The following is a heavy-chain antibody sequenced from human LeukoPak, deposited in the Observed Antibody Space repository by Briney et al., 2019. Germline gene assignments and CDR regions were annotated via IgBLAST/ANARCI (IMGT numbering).Heavy chain of an antibody. J-gene: IGHJ4*02. CDR3: VKSGYSTSSDVDY. CDR1: GFTFSAHA. CDR2: INSNGDST. D-gene: IGHD6-6*01. V-gene: IGHV3-64D*09. Sequence: GGSLRLSCSVSGFTFSAHAMHWVRHAPGKGLEFLSSINSNGDSTYHADSVKGRFTISRDNSRSTLYLQMRSLRPEDTAVYYCVKSGYSTSSDVDYWGQGTLVTVSS.